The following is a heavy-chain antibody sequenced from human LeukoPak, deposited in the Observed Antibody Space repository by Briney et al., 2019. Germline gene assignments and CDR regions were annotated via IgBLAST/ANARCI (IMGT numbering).Heavy chain of an antibody. CDR2: ILYDGSNE. J-gene: IGHJ4*02. D-gene: IGHD3-22*01. Sequence: GTSLRLSCAASGLTFSSHGMHWVRQAPGMGLEWVALILYDGSNEYYADSVQGRFTISRDSSRNTLYLQMNSLRAEDTAVYYCAKDGTGGYYYLDYWGQGTLVTVSS. CDR3: AKDGTGGYYYLDY. V-gene: IGHV3-30*18. CDR1: GLTFSSHG.